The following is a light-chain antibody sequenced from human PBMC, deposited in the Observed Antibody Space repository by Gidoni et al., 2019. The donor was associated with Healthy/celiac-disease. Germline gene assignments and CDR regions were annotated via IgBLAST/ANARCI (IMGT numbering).Light chain of an antibody. CDR2: DAS. J-gene: IGKJ3*01. Sequence: DIQLTQSPSSLSASVGDRVTITSQASQDISNYLNWYQQKPGQAPKLLIYDASNLETGVPSRFSGSGSGTDFTFTISSLQPEDIATYYCQQYDNLPPGITFGPGTKVDIK. CDR1: QDISNY. CDR3: QQYDNLPPGIT. V-gene: IGKV1-33*01.